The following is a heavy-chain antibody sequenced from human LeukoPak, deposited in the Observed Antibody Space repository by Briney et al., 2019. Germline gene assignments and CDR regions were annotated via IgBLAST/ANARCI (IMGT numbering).Heavy chain of an antibody. CDR3: ARASIAARPLIYY. CDR2: ISGGSTYI. D-gene: IGHD6-6*01. V-gene: IGHV3-21*01. CDR1: GFIFTNYN. Sequence: GGSLRLSCAASGFIFTNYNLNWVRQAPGKGLEWISSISGGSTYIYYADSVKGRFTISRDNAKNSLYLQMNSLRAEDTAVYYCARASIAARPLIYYWGQGTLVTVSS. J-gene: IGHJ4*02.